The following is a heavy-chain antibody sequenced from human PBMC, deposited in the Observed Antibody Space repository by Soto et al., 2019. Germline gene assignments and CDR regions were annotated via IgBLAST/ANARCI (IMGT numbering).Heavy chain of an antibody. V-gene: IGHV3-7*01. CDR3: ARDIYGGYYYYMDV. CDR1: GFTFSSYW. CDR2: IKQDGSEK. Sequence: GGSLRLSCAASGFTFSSYWMSWVRQAPGKGLEWVANIKQDGSEKYYVDSVKGRFTISRDNAKNSLYLQMNSLRAEDTAVYYCARDIYGGYYYYMDVWGKGTTVTVSS. D-gene: IGHD3-16*01. J-gene: IGHJ6*03.